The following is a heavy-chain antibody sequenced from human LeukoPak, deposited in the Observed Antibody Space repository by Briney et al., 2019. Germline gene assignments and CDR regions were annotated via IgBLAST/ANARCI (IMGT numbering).Heavy chain of an antibody. CDR1: GFTFFMYT. J-gene: IGHJ4*02. V-gene: IGHV3-30*04. CDR3: ARSYGSASYNIDY. D-gene: IGHD3-10*01. Sequence: GGSLRLSCEVSGFTFFMYTMHWVRRAPGKGLEGVSLVSYDGSNEYYVDSVTGRFTISRDNSKNTLYLQMNSPRPEDTAVYYCARSYGSASYNIDYWGQGTLVTVSS. CDR2: VSYDGSNE.